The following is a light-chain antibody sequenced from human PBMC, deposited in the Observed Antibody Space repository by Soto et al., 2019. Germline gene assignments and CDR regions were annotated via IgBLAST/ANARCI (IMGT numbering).Light chain of an antibody. J-gene: IGKJ1*01. CDR1: QSISSW. Sequence: DIQMTRSPSILSASVGDRVTITCRASQSISSWLAWYQQKPGKAPKLLIYDASSLESGVPSRFSGSGSGTEFTLTISSLQPDDFATYYCQQYNTYSTFGQGTKVDIK. V-gene: IGKV1-5*01. CDR3: QQYNTYST. CDR2: DAS.